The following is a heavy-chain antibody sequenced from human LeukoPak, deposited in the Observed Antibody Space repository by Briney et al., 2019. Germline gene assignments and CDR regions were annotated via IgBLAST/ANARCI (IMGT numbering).Heavy chain of an antibody. D-gene: IGHD3-10*01. V-gene: IGHV4-34*01. J-gene: IGHJ3*02. CDR2: INYSGST. CDR3: ARVIWAFDI. CDR1: GGSFSGYY. Sequence: PSETLSLTCAVYGGSFSGYYWSWIRQPPGKGLEWIGEINYSGSTNYNPSLKSRVTISVDTSKNQFSLKLSSVTAADTAVYYCARVIWAFDIWGQGTMVTVSS.